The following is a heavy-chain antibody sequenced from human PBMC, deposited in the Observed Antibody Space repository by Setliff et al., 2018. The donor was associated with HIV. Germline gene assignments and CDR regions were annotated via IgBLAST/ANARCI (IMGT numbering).Heavy chain of an antibody. V-gene: IGHV4-34*01. CDR2: INHSGST. CDR3: TTSTVAGLFDY. Sequence: SETLSLTCSVSSGSISSNTYYWSWIRQPPGRGLEWIGEINHSGSTNYNPSLKSRVTISVDTSKTQFSLKLSSVIAADTAVYYCTTSTVAGLFDYWDQGAPVTVSS. D-gene: IGHD6-19*01. J-gene: IGHJ4*02. CDR1: SGSISSNTYY.